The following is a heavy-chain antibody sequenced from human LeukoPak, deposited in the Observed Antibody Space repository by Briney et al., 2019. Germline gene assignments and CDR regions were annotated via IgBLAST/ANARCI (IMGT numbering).Heavy chain of an antibody. J-gene: IGHJ6*03. V-gene: IGHV3-23*01. CDR3: TKDRNGYYQPIDV. CDR1: GFSFSIYA. D-gene: IGHD3-22*01. CDR2: VSGSGSNT. Sequence: GGSLRLSCAASGFSFSIYAMSWVRQAPGKGLEWVSTVSGSGSNTYYADSVKGRFTISRDNSKNTLYLQMNSLRAEDTAVYYCTKDRNGYYQPIDVWGKETTVTVSS.